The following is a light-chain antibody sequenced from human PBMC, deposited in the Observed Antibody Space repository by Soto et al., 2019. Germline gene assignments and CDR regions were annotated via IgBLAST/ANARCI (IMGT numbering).Light chain of an antibody. V-gene: IGKV3-15*01. CDR1: QSVSSN. J-gene: IGKJ1*01. CDR3: QQYNNWA. Sequence: EIVMTHSPATRSVAPVERATLSCRASQSVSSNLAWYQQKPGQAPRLLIYGASTRATGIPARFSGSGSGTEFTHTISSLKSEDFAVYYCQQYNNWAFGQGTKVDIK. CDR2: GAS.